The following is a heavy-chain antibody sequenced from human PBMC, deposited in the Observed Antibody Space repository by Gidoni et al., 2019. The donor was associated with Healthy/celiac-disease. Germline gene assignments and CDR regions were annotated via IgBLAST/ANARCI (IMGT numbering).Heavy chain of an antibody. D-gene: IGHD4-17*01. J-gene: IGHJ4*02. V-gene: IGHV3-33*01. Sequence: QVQLVESGGGVVQPGRSLRLSCAASGFTFSSYGMHWVRQAPGKGLEWVAVIWYDGSNKYYADSVKGRFTISRDNSKNTLYLQMNSLRAEDTAVYYCARGGKADYGDYGLDYWGQGTLVTVSS. CDR3: ARGGKADYGDYGLDY. CDR1: GFTFSSYG. CDR2: IWYDGSNK.